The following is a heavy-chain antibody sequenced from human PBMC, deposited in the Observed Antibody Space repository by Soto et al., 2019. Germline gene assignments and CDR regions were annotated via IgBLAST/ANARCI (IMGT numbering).Heavy chain of an antibody. V-gene: IGHV1-69*01. D-gene: IGHD6-13*01. CDR3: ATLGIAASWSIDV. CDR2: ITPIFGTP. Sequence: QVQLVQSGAEVKKPGSSVKVSCKASGGSFSSHAITWVRQAPGQGLEWMGGITPIFGTPTYAQKFQGRVTITADESTNTDYMELSSLRSEDTAVYYCATLGIAASWSIDVWGQGTTVTVSS. CDR1: GGSFSSHA. J-gene: IGHJ6*02.